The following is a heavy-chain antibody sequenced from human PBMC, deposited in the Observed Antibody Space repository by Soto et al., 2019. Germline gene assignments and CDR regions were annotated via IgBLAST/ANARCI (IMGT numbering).Heavy chain of an antibody. CDR1: GYTFTSYD. CDR2: MNANSENT. J-gene: IGHJ6*02. CDR3: ARSRGYTYDHYGMDV. Sequence: QVKLVQSGAEVTKPGASVKVSCKASGYTFTSYDIMWVRQAAGQELEWMGWMNANSENTAHAKKFQGRVTMTRRTYISTAYMELSSLRSDNTAVYYCARSRGYTYDHYGMDVWGQGTTVTVSS. D-gene: IGHD5-18*01. V-gene: IGHV1-8*01.